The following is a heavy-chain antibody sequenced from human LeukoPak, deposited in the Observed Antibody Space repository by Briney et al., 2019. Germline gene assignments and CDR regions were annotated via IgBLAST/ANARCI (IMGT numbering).Heavy chain of an antibody. CDR2: ISPSGNT. D-gene: IGHD4-11*01. CDR3: ARRVRSADYRLDY. J-gene: IGHJ4*02. CDR1: GGSISSSNW. V-gene: IGHV4-4*02. Sequence: SETLSLTCAVSGGSISSSNWWTWIRQPPGKSLEWVGEISPSGNTQYNPSLKSRVTISLDASKSQFYLKLNSVTAADTAVYYCARRVRSADYRLDYWGQGTLVTVSS.